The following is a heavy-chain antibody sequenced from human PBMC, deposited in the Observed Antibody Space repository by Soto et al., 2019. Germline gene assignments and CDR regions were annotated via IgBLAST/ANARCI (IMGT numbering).Heavy chain of an antibody. V-gene: IGHV3-74*01. CDR2: IKSDGTVT. Sequence: EVQLVESGGGLVQPGGSLRLSCVVSGITFSTYRMHWVRQAPGKGLVWVSHIKSDGTVTHYTDSVRGRFIISRDNAKNTLFLQMNGLRAEDTAVYYCARENYDFWSGYYLDYWGKGTLVTVSS. CDR1: GITFSTYR. J-gene: IGHJ4*02. D-gene: IGHD3-3*01. CDR3: ARENYDFWSGYYLDY.